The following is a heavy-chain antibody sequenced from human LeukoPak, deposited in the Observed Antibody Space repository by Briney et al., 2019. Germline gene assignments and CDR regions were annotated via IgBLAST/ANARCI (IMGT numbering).Heavy chain of an antibody. CDR2: IYSGGST. CDR3: ARVGDIVVVPADT. Sequence: PGGSLRLSCAASGFTFSSNYMSWVRQAPGKGLEWVSVIYSGGSTYYADSVKGRFTISRDNSKNTLYLQMNSLRAEDTAVYYCARVGDIVVVPADTWGKGTTVTVSS. CDR1: GFTFSSNY. D-gene: IGHD2-2*01. V-gene: IGHV3-66*02. J-gene: IGHJ6*04.